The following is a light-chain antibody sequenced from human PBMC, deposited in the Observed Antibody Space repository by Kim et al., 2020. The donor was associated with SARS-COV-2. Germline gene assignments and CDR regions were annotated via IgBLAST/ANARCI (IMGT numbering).Light chain of an antibody. CDR2: GAS. Sequence: EIVLTQSPGTLSLSPGERATLSCRASQSVSSSYLAWYQQKPGQAPRLLIYGASSRATGIPDRFSGSGSGTDFTLTISRLEPEDFAVYYCQQYGSSRKTLGQGPKVDIK. CDR1: QSVSSSY. J-gene: IGKJ1*01. CDR3: QQYGSSRKT. V-gene: IGKV3-20*01.